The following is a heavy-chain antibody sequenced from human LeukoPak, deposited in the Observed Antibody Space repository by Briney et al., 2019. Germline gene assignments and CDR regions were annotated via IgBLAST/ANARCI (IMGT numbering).Heavy chain of an antibody. CDR3: ARDGFYYHYYMDV. CDR2: ISYSGAT. J-gene: IGHJ6*03. V-gene: IGHV4-39*07. Sequence: SETLSLTCTLSGGTVTSSTYFWGWIRQPPGKGREWIGSISYSGATYYNPSLKSRVSMSVHTSKNQFSLKLSSVTAADTAVYYCARDGFYYHYYMDVWGEGTTVTVSS. D-gene: IGHD1-14*01. CDR1: GGTVTSSTYF.